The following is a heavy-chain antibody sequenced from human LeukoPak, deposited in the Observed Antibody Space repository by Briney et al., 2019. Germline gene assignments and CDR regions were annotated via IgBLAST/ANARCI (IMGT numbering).Heavy chain of an antibody. CDR1: GFTFSSYE. V-gene: IGHV3-48*03. Sequence: PGGSLRLSCAASGFTFSSYEMNWVRQAPGKGLEWVSYISSSGSTIYYADSVKGRFTISRDNAKNSLYLQMNSLRAEDTAVYYCARDFTMVRGVFDAFDIWGQGTMVTVSS. D-gene: IGHD3-10*01. CDR2: ISSSGSTI. J-gene: IGHJ3*02. CDR3: ARDFTMVRGVFDAFDI.